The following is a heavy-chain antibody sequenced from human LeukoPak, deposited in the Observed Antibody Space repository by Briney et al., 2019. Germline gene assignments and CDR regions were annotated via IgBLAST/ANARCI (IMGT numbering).Heavy chain of an antibody. CDR1: GFSFSSYA. CDR3: AKGVRVGPTYFDY. V-gene: IGHV3-23*01. D-gene: IGHD1-26*01. J-gene: IGHJ4*02. CDR2: MSHSGDNT. Sequence: PGGSLRLSCAASGFSFSSYAMNWVRQAPGRGLEWVSVMSHSGDNTYYADSVKGRFTISRDKSKNTLYLEMNSLRAEDTAVYYCAKGVRVGPTYFDYWGQGTLVTVSS.